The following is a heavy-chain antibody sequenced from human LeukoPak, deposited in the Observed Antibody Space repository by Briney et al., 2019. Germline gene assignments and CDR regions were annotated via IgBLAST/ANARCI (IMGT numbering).Heavy chain of an antibody. CDR2: TYYRSKWYN. J-gene: IGHJ3*02. Sequence: SQTLSLTCAISGDSVSSNSAAWNWIRQSPSRGLEWLGRTYYRSKWYNDYAVSVKSRITINPDTSKNQFSLQLNSVTPEGTAVYYCATSVAAAGAVPFDIWGQGTMVTVSS. V-gene: IGHV6-1*01. CDR1: GDSVSSNSAA. CDR3: ATSVAAAGAVPFDI. D-gene: IGHD6-13*01.